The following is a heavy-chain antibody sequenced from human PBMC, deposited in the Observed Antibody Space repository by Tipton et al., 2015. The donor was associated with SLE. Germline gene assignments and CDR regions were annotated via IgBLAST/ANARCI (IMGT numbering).Heavy chain of an antibody. CDR1: GASIGSGGYS. CDR3: AIGYCSGTTCQQEDFQR. D-gene: IGHD2-2*01. Sequence: LRLSCAVSGASIGSGGYSWNWIRQPPGKGLQWIGYIFHSGITYYNPSLKSRVTMSVDRSKNQFSLRLTSVTAADTAVYYCAIGYCSGTTCQQEDFQRWGQGSLVTVSS. J-gene: IGHJ1*01. V-gene: IGHV4-30-2*01. CDR2: IFHSGIT.